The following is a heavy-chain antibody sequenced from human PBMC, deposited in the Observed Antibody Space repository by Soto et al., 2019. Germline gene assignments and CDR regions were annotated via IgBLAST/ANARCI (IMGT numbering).Heavy chain of an antibody. CDR3: ARLTRVGELSGSSPIDF. CDR2: IYPGDSDT. CDR1: GYSFTRHW. D-gene: IGHD1-7*01. Sequence: GESLKISCKGSGYSFTRHWIGWVRQMPGKGLEWMGIIYPGDSDTRYSPSFQGQVTISADKSRSIAYLQWSSLKASDTAMYYCARLTRVGELSGSSPIDFPGQGILVTVAS. V-gene: IGHV5-51*01. J-gene: IGHJ4*02.